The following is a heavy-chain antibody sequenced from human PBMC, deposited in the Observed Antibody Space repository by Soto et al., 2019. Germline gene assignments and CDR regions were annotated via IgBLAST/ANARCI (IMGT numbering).Heavy chain of an antibody. D-gene: IGHD2-2*01. J-gene: IGHJ4*02. V-gene: IGHV4-59*01. CDR2: IYNNGRT. CDR3: ARARFCTSTSCYHYFDF. Sequence: SETLSLTCTVSGGSISSSSWSWIRQPPGRGLEWIGYIYNNGRTDYNPSLKRHVTISVDTSKNHFSLKLSSVTPADTAVYYCARARFCTSTSCYHYFDFWGQGTLVTVSS. CDR1: GGSISSSS.